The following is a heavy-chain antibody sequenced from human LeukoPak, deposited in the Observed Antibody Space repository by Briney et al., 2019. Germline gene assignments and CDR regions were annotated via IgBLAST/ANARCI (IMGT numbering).Heavy chain of an antibody. CDR3: AKSRSGWHFDY. CDR1: GFTFSSHG. CDR2: VSYDGSNK. J-gene: IGHJ4*02. V-gene: IGHV3-30*18. Sequence: PGRSLRLSCAASGFTFSSHGMHWVRQAPGKGLEWVAVVSYDGSNKYYADSAKGRFTISRDNSNNTLYVQMNSLRAEDTAVYYCAKSRSGWHFDYWGQGILVTVSS. D-gene: IGHD6-19*01.